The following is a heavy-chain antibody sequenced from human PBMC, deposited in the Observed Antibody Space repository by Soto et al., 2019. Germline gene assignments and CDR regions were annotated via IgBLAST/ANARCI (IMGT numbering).Heavy chain of an antibody. Sequence: QVQLVESGGGVVQPGRSLRLSCAASGFTFSSYGMHWVRQAPGKGLEWVEVIWLDGSNKYYADSVKGRFTISRDNSKNTLYLQMNSLRAEDTAVYYCARGLWSFDYWGQGTLVTVSS. D-gene: IGHD5-18*01. CDR1: GFTFSSYG. J-gene: IGHJ4*02. CDR2: IWLDGSNK. CDR3: ARGLWSFDY. V-gene: IGHV3-33*01.